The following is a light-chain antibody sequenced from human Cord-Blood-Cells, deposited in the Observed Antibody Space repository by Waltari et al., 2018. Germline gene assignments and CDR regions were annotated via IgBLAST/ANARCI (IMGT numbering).Light chain of an antibody. Sequence: DIVMTKSPLSLPVTPGEPASLSFRPSQSLLHSNGYNYLDLYLQKPGQSPQLLIYLGSNRASGVPDRFSGSGSGTDFTLKISRVEAEDVGVYYCMQALQTRWTFGPGTKVEIK. CDR3: MQALQTRWT. V-gene: IGKV2-28*01. CDR1: QSLLHSNGYNY. J-gene: IGKJ1*01. CDR2: LGS.